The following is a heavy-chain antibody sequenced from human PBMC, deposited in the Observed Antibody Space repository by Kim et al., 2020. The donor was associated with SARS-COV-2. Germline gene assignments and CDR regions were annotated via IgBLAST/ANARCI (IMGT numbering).Heavy chain of an antibody. CDR2: IYSGGST. CDR3: ARERGSSSWYGRGFHYYGMDV. CDR1: GFTVSSNY. Sequence: GGSLRLSCAASGFTVSSNYMSWVRQAPGKGLEWVSVIYSGGSTYYADSVKGRFTISRDNSKNTLYLQMNSLRAEDTAVYYCARERGSSSWYGRGFHYYGMDVWGQGTTVTVSS. V-gene: IGHV3-53*01. J-gene: IGHJ6*02. D-gene: IGHD6-13*01.